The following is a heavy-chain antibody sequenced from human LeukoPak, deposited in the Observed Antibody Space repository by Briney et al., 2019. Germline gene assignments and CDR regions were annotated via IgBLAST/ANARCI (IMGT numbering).Heavy chain of an antibody. CDR1: GGSTSSSSYY. D-gene: IGHD3-22*01. Sequence: SETLSLTCTISGGSTSSSSYYWGWIRQPPGKGLEWIGTIYYSVSTYYNPSLKSRVTISVDTSKNQFSLKLSPVTAADTAVYYCATNYYDSSGYSDYWGQGTLVTVSS. CDR3: ATNYYDSSGYSDY. J-gene: IGHJ4*02. CDR2: IYYSVST. V-gene: IGHV4-39*01.